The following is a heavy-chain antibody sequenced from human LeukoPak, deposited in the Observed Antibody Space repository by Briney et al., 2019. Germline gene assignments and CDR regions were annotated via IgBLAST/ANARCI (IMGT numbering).Heavy chain of an antibody. CDR1: GFIFKKYW. Sequence: GGSLRLSCAASGFIFKKYWMNWVRQVPGKGLECLANIKEDGSETYYADSVKGRFTISRDNPKNLLFLQINSLRVEDMAVYYCARETPRRGETRDGYRWGQGTVVTVSS. CDR3: ARETPRRGETRDGYR. CDR2: IKEDGSET. J-gene: IGHJ4*02. D-gene: IGHD5-24*01. V-gene: IGHV3-7*01.